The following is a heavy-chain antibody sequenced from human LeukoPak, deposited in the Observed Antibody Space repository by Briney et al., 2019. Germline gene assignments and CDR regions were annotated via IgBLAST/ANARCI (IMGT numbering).Heavy chain of an antibody. V-gene: IGHV3-9*01. CDR3: AKDYFGGRYYYMDV. J-gene: IGHJ6*03. D-gene: IGHD3-10*01. Sequence: GGSLRLSCAASGFTFDDYAMHWVRQAPGKGLEWVSGISWNSGSIGYADSVKGRFTISRDNAKNSLYLQMNSLRAEDTALYYCAKDYFGGRYYYMDVWGKGTTVTVSS. CDR1: GFTFDDYA. CDR2: ISWNSGSI.